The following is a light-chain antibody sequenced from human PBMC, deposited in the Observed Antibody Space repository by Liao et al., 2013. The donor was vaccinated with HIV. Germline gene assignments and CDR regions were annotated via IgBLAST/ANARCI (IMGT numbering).Light chain of an antibody. CDR1: NIGSKS. CDR2: YDS. J-gene: IGLJ1*01. Sequence: SYELTQPPSVSVAPGKTARITCGGNNIGSKSVHWYQQKPGQAPVLVIYYDSDRPSGIPERFSGSNSGNTATLTISGTQAMDEADYYCQAWDSSTTFGTGTKVTVL. V-gene: IGLV3-21*01. CDR3: QAWDSSTT.